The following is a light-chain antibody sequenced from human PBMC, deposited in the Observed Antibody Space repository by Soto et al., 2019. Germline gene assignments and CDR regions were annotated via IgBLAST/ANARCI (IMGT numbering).Light chain of an antibody. V-gene: IGLV2-14*01. CDR2: DVS. Sequence: QSALTQPASVSGSPGQSITISCTGTSSDVGSYNYVSWYQQQPGKAPKLMIYDVSNRPSGVSNRFSGSKSGNTASLTISGLQAEDEADYYCSSYTSVSTYVFGTGTKLTVL. CDR1: SSDVGSYNY. J-gene: IGLJ1*01. CDR3: SSYTSVSTYV.